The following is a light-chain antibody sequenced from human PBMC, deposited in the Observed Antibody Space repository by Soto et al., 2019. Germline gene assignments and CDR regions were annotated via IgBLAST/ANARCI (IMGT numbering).Light chain of an antibody. CDR2: KAS. CDR3: QHYNSYSEA. CDR1: QTISSW. Sequence: DIQITQSPATLSGSVGDRVTITCRASQTISSWLAWYQQKPGKAPKLLIYKASTLKSGVPSRFSGSGSGTKFTLTISSLQPDDFATYYCQHYNSYSEAFGQGTKV. V-gene: IGKV1-5*03. J-gene: IGKJ1*01.